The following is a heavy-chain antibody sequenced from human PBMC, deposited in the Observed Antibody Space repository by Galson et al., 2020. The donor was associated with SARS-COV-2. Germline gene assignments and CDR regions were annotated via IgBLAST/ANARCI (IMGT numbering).Heavy chain of an antibody. D-gene: IGHD5-18*01. CDR1: GYSFTSYW. V-gene: IGHV5-51*01. J-gene: IGHJ3*02. CDR2: IYPGDSDT. Sequence: KIGESLKISCKGSGYSFTSYWIGWVRQMPGKGLEWMGIIYPGDSDTRYSPSFQGQVTISADKSISTAYLQWSSLKASDTAMYYCARAPQGYSYGYPKADDAFDIWGQGTMVTVSS. CDR3: ARAPQGYSYGYPKADDAFDI.